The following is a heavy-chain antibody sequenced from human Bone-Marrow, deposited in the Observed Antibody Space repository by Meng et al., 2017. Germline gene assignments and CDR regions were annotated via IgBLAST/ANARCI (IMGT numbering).Heavy chain of an antibody. Sequence: QGPVEEAGPKWVKLFQTLSLTCTVSGGSINSCDSDWSWIRQHPGKGLEWIGFIYYTGSTQYNPSLKSRVTISVDTSKNQFSLKLSYVTAADTAVYYCARATYGSGKDFWGQGTMVTVSS. CDR1: GGSINSCDSD. J-gene: IGHJ4*02. D-gene: IGHD3-10*01. V-gene: IGHV4-31*03. CDR2: IYYTGST. CDR3: ARATYGSGKDF.